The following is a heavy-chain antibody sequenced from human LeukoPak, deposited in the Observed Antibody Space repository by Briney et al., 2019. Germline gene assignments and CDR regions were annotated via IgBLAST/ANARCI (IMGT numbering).Heavy chain of an antibody. CDR3: AAGYYDRSGSLPAISAFYI. Sequence: SLKLSCKASGFTSTSSAVQWGRQARGQRLGWIGWIVVGSGNTNYTQKFQERVTITRDLSTSTAYLALSSLRSQDTAVYYCAAGYYDRSGSLPAISAFYIWGHGTMVTAS. V-gene: IGHV1-58*01. CDR1: GFTSTSSA. CDR2: IVVGSGNT. J-gene: IGHJ3*02. D-gene: IGHD3-22*01.